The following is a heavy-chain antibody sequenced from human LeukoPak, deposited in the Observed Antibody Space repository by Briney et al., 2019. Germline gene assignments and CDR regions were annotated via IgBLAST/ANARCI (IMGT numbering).Heavy chain of an antibody. Sequence: GGSLRLSCAASGFTFSTYAMSWVRQAPGKGLECISTISGSGDSTYYADSVKGRLTISRDNSKNTLYLQMNSLRAEDTALYYCAKRGSAWSFDYWGQGTLVTVSS. CDR2: ISGSGDST. CDR1: GFTFSTYA. V-gene: IGHV3-23*01. CDR3: AKRGSAWSFDY. D-gene: IGHD6-19*01. J-gene: IGHJ4*02.